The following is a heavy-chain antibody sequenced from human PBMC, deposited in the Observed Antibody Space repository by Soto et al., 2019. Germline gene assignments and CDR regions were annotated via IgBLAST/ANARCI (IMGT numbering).Heavy chain of an antibody. CDR2: ISWNSGSI. CDR1: GFTIDDYA. CDR3: AKDMATVTLGGFDY. J-gene: IGHJ4*02. V-gene: IGHV3-9*01. D-gene: IGHD4-17*01. Sequence: SLRLPSAASGFTIDDYAMHRVRQAPGKGLEWVSGISWNSGSIDYADSVKGRFTISRDNARNSLYLQMNNLRAEDTALYYWAKDMATVTLGGFDYWGQGTLVTVS.